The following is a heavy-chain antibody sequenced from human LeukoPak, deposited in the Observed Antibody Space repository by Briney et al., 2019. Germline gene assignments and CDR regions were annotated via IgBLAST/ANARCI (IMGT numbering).Heavy chain of an antibody. V-gene: IGHV3-23*01. J-gene: IGHJ3*02. CDR3: AKETYYDASGYYLEGALDI. CDR2: ISGSGGST. CDR1: GFTFSSYA. D-gene: IGHD3-22*01. Sequence: GGSLRLSCAASGFTFSSYAMSWVRQAPGKGLEWVSAISGSGGSTYYADSVKGRFTISRDNSRSTLFLLMNSLRAEDTAVYYCAKETYYDASGYYLEGALDIWGQGTVVTVSS.